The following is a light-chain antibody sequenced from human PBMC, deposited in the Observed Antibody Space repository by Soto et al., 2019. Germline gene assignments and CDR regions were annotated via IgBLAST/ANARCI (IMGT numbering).Light chain of an antibody. CDR2: SNN. CDR3: AAWDDSLNGRYV. Sequence: QSVLTQPPSASGTPGQRVTISCSGSSSNIESNTVNWYQQLPGTAPKLLIYSNNQRPSGVPDRFSGSKSGTSASLAISGLHSEDEADYYCAAWDDSLNGRYVFGTGTKVTAL. J-gene: IGLJ1*01. CDR1: SSNIESNT. V-gene: IGLV1-44*01.